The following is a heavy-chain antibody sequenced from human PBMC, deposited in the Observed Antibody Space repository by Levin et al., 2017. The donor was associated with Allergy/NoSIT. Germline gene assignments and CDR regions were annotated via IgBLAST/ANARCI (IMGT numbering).Heavy chain of an antibody. Sequence: TCAVYGGSFSGYYWSWIRQPPGKGREGRGERNHSGSNNYNPFLKSRVTISVDTSKNQFSLKLSSVTAADTAVYYCARGREVRVAARPPRGAFEIWGQGTMVTVSS. CDR2: RNHSGSN. CDR1: GGSFSGYY. D-gene: IGHD6-6*01. CDR3: ARGREVRVAARPPRGAFEI. J-gene: IGHJ3*02. V-gene: IGHV4-34*01.